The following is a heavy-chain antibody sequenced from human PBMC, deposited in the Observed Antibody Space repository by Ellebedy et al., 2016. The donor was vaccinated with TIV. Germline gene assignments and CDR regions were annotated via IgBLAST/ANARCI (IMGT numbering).Heavy chain of an antibody. Sequence: GESLKISCVASRFSFRSYWMSWVRQAPGKGLEWVANINQDGSEKFYVDSVEGRFTISRDNTKSSLYVQMNTLRAEDTAVYYCATDGSYGDYLSPAHASVMWGQGTLVSVSS. CDR2: INQDGSEK. J-gene: IGHJ3*02. CDR3: ATDGSYGDYLSPAHASVM. V-gene: IGHV3-7*01. D-gene: IGHD4-17*01. CDR1: RFSFRSYW.